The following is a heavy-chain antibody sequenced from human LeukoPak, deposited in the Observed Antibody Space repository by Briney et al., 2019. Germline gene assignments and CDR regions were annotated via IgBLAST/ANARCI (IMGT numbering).Heavy chain of an antibody. J-gene: IGHJ4*02. Sequence: GASVTVSCTASGGTFSSYAISWVRQAPGQGLEWMGGIIPIFGTANYAQKFQGRVTITADESTSTAYMELSSLRSEDTAVYYCAAGAGGIADYWGQGTLVTVSS. CDR2: IIPIFGTA. V-gene: IGHV1-69*01. CDR1: GGTFSSYA. D-gene: IGHD6-13*01. CDR3: AAGAGGIADY.